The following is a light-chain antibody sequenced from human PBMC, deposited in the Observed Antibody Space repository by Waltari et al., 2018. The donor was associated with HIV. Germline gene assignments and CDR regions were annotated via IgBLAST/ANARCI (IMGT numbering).Light chain of an antibody. CDR3: QQYKSFPLT. V-gene: IGKV1-13*02. CDR1: QAVSPA. CDR2: DAS. Sequence: AIHLTQTPSPLSASVGDRVTITCRASQAVSPALAWYQQKPGRPPKLLIYDASTLQTGVSLRFSGRGSVTNFSLTVNTLHPEDFATYYCQQYKSFPLTFGQGTRVEIK. J-gene: IGKJ5*01.